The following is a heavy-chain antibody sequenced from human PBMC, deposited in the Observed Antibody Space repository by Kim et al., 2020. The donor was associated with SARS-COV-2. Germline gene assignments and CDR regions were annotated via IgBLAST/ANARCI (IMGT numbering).Heavy chain of an antibody. D-gene: IGHD3-16*01. CDR1: GFTFSSYS. J-gene: IGHJ4*02. Sequence: GGSLRLSCAASGFTFSSYSMNWVRQAPGKGLEWVSSISSSSSYIYYADSVKGRFTISRDNAKNSLYLQMNSLRAEDTAVYYCARVLDDYVWGSYGYFDYWGQGTLVTVSS. CDR2: ISSSSSYI. CDR3: ARVLDDYVWGSYGYFDY. V-gene: IGHV3-21*01.